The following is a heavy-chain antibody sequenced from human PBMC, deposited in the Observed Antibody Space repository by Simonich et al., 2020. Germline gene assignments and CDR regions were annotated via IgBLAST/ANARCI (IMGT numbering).Heavy chain of an antibody. CDR3: ARANERDY. V-gene: IGHV3-21*01. D-gene: IGHD1-1*01. CDR1: GFTFSSYS. J-gene: IGHJ4*02. Sequence: EVQLVESGGGLVKPGGSLRLSCAASGFTFSSYSMNWVRQAPGKGVEGVSSISSSRSYIYYADSVKGRFTISRDNAKNSLYLQMNSLRAEDTAVYYCARANERDYWGQGTLVTVSS. CDR2: ISSSRSYI.